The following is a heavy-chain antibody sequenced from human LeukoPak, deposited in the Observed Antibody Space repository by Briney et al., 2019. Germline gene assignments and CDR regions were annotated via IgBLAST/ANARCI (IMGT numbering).Heavy chain of an antibody. CDR3: AKGSGYSSGWYFDY. Sequence: GGSLRLSCAASGSTFSSYGMHWVRQAPGKGLEWVAVISYDGSNKYYADSVKGRFTISRDNSKNTLYLQMNSLRAEDTAVYYCAKGSGYSSGWYFDYWGQGTLVTVSS. CDR2: ISYDGSNK. J-gene: IGHJ4*02. D-gene: IGHD6-19*01. CDR1: GSTFSSYG. V-gene: IGHV3-30*18.